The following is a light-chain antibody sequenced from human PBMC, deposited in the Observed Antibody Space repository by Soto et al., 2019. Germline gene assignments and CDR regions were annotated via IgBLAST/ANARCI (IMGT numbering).Light chain of an antibody. V-gene: IGKV3-11*01. J-gene: IGKJ4*01. Sequence: EIVLTQSPATLSLSPGERATLSCRASQSVSSYLAWYQQKPGQAPRLLIYDASNRATGIPARFSGSGSGTDFTLTISSLEPEDFAVYYCQQRSNWLFTFGLGTKLDSK. CDR1: QSVSSY. CDR3: QQRSNWLFT. CDR2: DAS.